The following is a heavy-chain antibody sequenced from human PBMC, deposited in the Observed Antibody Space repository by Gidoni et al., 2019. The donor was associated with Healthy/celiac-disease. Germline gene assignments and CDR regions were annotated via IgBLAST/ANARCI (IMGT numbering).Heavy chain of an antibody. CDR3: ASSGGSFRIEDYYYYGMDV. D-gene: IGHD2-15*01. CDR1: GFTFRSYS. V-gene: IGHV3-21*01. J-gene: IGHJ6*02. CDR2: ISSSSSYI. Sequence: EVQLVESGGGLVKPGGSLRLSCAASGFTFRSYSMNCVRQAPGKVLEWVSSISSSSSYIYYADSVKGRFTISRDNAKNSLYLQMNSLRAEDTAVYYCASSGGSFRIEDYYYYGMDVWGQGTTVTVSS.